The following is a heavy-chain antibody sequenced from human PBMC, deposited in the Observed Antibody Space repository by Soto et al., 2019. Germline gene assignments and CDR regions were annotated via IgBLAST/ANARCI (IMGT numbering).Heavy chain of an antibody. V-gene: IGHV3-23*01. CDR2: ISSGGGST. J-gene: IGHJ6*01. Sequence: EVQLLESGGGLVQPGGSLRLSCVASGLTFSSYAMSWVRQGPGKGLEWVSVISSGGGSTYYADSVKGRFTISRDNSKNTSYLRMNILRADDTAVYFCAKYWQEVSGFGMDVWGQGTTVTVSS. CDR3: AKYWQEVSGFGMDV. D-gene: IGHD2-15*01. CDR1: GLTFSSYA.